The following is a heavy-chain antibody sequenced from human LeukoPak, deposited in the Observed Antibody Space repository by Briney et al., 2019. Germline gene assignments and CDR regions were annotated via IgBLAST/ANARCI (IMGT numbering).Heavy chain of an antibody. CDR3: VKPDFGYLPHFLDY. D-gene: IGHD3-3*01. J-gene: IGHJ4*02. CDR2: ISYDGSNK. CDR1: GFTFSSYG. Sequence: GRSLRLSCAASGFTFSSYGMHWVRQAPGKGLEWVAVISYDGSNKYYADSVKGRFTISRGNSKNTLYLQLNSLRAEDTAIYYCVKPDFGYLPHFLDYWGQGTLVTVSS. V-gene: IGHV3-30*18.